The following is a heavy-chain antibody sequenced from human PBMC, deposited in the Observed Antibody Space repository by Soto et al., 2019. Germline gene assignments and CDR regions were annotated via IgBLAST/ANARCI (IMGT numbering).Heavy chain of an antibody. CDR3: ATRLRGAYYGMDV. V-gene: IGHV1-46*01. Sequence: ASVKVSWKASGYTFTSYYMHWVRQAPGQGLEWMGIINPSGGSTSYAQKFQGRVTMTRDTSTSTVYMELSSLRSEDTAVYYCATRLRGAYYGMDVWGQGTTVTVSS. CDR2: INPSGGST. CDR1: GYTFTSYY. D-gene: IGHD3-16*01. J-gene: IGHJ6*02.